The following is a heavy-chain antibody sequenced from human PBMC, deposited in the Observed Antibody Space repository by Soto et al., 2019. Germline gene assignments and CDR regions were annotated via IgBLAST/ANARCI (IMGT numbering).Heavy chain of an antibody. Sequence: QVQLVQSGAEVKKPGSSVKVSYEASGGTFRSYGITWVRQAPGQGLEWMGGIIPIFGTTNYAQKFQGRVTITADESTNIAYMELSSLRSEDTAVNYCARDYYDSSGYPGYWGQGTLVTVSS. CDR2: IIPIFGTT. J-gene: IGHJ4*02. V-gene: IGHV1-69*01. D-gene: IGHD3-22*01. CDR1: GGTFRSYG. CDR3: ARDYYDSSGYPGY.